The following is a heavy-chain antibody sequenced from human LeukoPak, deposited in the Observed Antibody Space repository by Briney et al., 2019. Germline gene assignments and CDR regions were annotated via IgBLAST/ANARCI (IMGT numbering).Heavy chain of an antibody. CDR3: ARSSDAIIYFQH. CDR1: GFTVSSNY. V-gene: IGHV3-53*01. J-gene: IGHJ1*01. CDR2: FYSGGNT. D-gene: IGHD3-9*01. Sequence: GGSLRLSCAASGFTVSSNYMSWVRQAPGKGLEWVSVFYSGGNTYYSDSVKGRFTISRDNSKNTLYLQKNSLRAEDTAVYYCARSSDAIIYFQHWGQGTLVTVSS.